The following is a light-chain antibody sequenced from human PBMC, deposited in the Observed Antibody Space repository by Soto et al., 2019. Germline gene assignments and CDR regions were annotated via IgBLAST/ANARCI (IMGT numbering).Light chain of an antibody. CDR1: QSVSNNY. J-gene: IGKJ1*01. Sequence: EIVLTQSPGTLSLSPGERATLSCRASQSVSNNYLAGYQQKPGQAPRLLIYVESNRATGIPDRFSGSGSGTELTLTISRLEPEEFAVYYCQQYGSSGTFGQATKVAFK. CDR2: VES. V-gene: IGKV3-20*01. CDR3: QQYGSSGT.